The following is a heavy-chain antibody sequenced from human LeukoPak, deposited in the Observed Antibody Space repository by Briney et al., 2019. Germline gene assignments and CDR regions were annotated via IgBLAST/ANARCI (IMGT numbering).Heavy chain of an antibody. CDR3: ARDPYDFWSGPSRNDAFDI. Sequence: GGSLRLSCAASGFTFSSYWMHWVRQAPGKGLVWVSRINSDGSSTSYADSVKGRFTISRDNAKNSLYLQMNSLGAEDTAVYYCARDPYDFWSGPSRNDAFDIWGQGTMVTVSS. J-gene: IGHJ3*02. V-gene: IGHV3-74*01. D-gene: IGHD3-3*01. CDR2: INSDGSST. CDR1: GFTFSSYW.